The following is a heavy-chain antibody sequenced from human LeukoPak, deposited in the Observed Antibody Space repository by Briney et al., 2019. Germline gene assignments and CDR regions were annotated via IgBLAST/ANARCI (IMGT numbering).Heavy chain of an antibody. CDR2: INAGNGNT. CDR1: GYTYTSCA. J-gene: IGHJ4*02. V-gene: IGHV1-3*01. D-gene: IGHD3-10*01. CDR3: ARDRAYYYAEYYFDY. Sequence: ASVKVSCKASGYTYTSCAMHWVSQAPGQRLEWMGWINAGNGNTKYSQKFQGRVTITRDTSASTAYMELSSLRSEDTAVYYCARDRAYYYAEYYFDYWGQGTLVTVSS.